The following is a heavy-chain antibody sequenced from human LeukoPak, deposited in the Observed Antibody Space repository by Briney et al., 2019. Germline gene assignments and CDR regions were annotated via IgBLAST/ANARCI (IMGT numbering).Heavy chain of an antibody. D-gene: IGHD2-2*01. CDR3: ARQVPAAIPPHFDI. Sequence: ASVKVSCKASGGTFSSYAISWVRQAPGQGLEWMGGIIPIFGTANYAQKFQGRVTITADESTSTAYMELSSLRSEDTAVYYCARQVPAAIPPHFDIWGQGTMVTVSS. V-gene: IGHV1-69*13. CDR1: GGTFSSYA. J-gene: IGHJ3*02. CDR2: IIPIFGTA.